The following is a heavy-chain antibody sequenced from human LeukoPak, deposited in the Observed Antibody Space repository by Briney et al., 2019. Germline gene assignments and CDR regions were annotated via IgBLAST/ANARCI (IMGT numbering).Heavy chain of an antibody. CDR2: IYPGDSDT. CDR1: GYPFSTFW. CDR3: ARRYYGSGSYYNWFDP. V-gene: IGHV5-51*01. Sequence: GESLKISCKGSGYPFSTFWIAWVRQMPGKGLEWMGIIYPGDSDTRYSPSFQGQVTISADKSISTAYLQWSSLKASDTAMYYCARRYYGSGSYYNWFDPWGQGTLVTVSS. J-gene: IGHJ5*02. D-gene: IGHD3-10*01.